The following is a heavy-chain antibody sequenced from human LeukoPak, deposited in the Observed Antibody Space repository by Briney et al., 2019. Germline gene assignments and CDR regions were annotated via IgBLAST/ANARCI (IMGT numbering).Heavy chain of an antibody. D-gene: IGHD3-22*01. V-gene: IGHV3-23*01. CDR2: ISGSGGST. Sequence: GGSLSLSCAASGFTFSSYAVSWVRQAPGKGLEWVSAISGSGGSTYYADSVKGRFTISRDNSKNTLYLQMNSLRAEDTAVYYCAKDYLYYYDSSGYYSGYWGQGTLVTVSS. J-gene: IGHJ4*02. CDR1: GFTFSSYA. CDR3: AKDYLYYYDSSGYYSGY.